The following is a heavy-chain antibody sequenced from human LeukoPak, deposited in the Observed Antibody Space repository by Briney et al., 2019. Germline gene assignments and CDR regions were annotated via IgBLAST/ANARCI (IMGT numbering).Heavy chain of an antibody. D-gene: IGHD3-22*01. J-gene: IGHJ4*02. Sequence: PSETLSLTCAVYGGSFSGYYWSWIRQPPGKGLEWIGEINHSGSTNYNPSLKSRVTISVDTSKNQFSLKLSSVTAADTAVYYCARGGDYYDSSGYYSVYFDYWGQGTLVTVSS. CDR2: INHSGST. CDR1: GGSFSGYY. CDR3: ARGGDYYDSSGYYSVYFDY. V-gene: IGHV4-34*01.